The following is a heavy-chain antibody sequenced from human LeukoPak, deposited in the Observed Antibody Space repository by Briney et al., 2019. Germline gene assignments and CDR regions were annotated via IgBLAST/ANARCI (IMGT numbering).Heavy chain of an antibody. CDR1: GGSISSYY. D-gene: IGHD5-12*01. J-gene: IGHJ4*02. V-gene: IGHV4-59*01. Sequence: SETLSLTCTVSGGSISSYYWSWIRQPPGKGLEWIGYIYYSGSTNYNPSLKSRVTISVDTSKNQFSLKLSSVTADDTAVYYCARGEWSYSGYEVFYYWGQGTLVTVSS. CDR3: ARGEWSYSGYEVFYY. CDR2: IYYSGST.